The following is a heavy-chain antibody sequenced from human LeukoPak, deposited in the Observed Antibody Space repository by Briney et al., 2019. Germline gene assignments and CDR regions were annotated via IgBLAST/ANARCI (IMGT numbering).Heavy chain of an antibody. J-gene: IGHJ4*02. Sequence: PSETLSLTCGVSGGSVTSTNYWTWVRQPPGKGLERIGEVNLQGFTNYNPSLMGRVAISVDTSENHISLQLTSVTAADTAVYYCAREGGPYRPLDYSGQGTLVTVSS. CDR2: VNLQGFT. V-gene: IGHV4-4*02. CDR1: GGSVTSTNY. CDR3: AREGGPYRPLDY.